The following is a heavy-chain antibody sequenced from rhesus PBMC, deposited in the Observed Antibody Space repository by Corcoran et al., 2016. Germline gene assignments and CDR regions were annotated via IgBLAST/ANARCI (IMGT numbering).Heavy chain of an antibody. J-gene: IGHJ3*01. Sequence: QVQLQESGPGLVKPSETLSLTCAVYGGSISDYYYWSWIRQPPGKGLEWIGQIYGGSGSTNSNPSPQSRVTVSKDSAKSQFALKLSSVTAADTAVYYCARDGVEYCTGSGCYGAFDFWGQGLRVTVSS. D-gene: IGHD2-21*01. V-gene: IGHV4-106*01. CDR3: ARDGVEYCTGSGCYGAFDF. CDR1: GGSISDYYY. CDR2: IYGGSGST.